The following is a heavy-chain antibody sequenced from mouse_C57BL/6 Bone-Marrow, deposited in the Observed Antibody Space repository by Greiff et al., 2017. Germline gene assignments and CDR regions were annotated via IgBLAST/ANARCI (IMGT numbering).Heavy chain of an antibody. Sequence: VQLQQSGPVLVKPGASVKMSCKASGYTFTDSYMNWVKQSHGKSLEWIGVINPYNGGTSYNQKFKGKATLTVYKSSSTAYMELNSLTSEDSAVYYCARLRRGFDYWGQGTTLTVSS. V-gene: IGHV1-19*01. D-gene: IGHD2-12*01. CDR3: ARLRRGFDY. CDR1: GYTFTDSY. CDR2: INPYNGGT. J-gene: IGHJ2*01.